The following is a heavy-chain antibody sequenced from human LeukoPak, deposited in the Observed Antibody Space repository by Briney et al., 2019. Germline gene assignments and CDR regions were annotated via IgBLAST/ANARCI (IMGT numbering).Heavy chain of an antibody. CDR2: IKAGNGKT. CDR1: GYTFTDYA. Sequence: ASVKVSRKTSGYTFTDYAVQWVRQAPGQRLEWMGWIKAGNGKTKYSQKFQDRVTITRDTSATTAYLDLNSLRSEDTAVYYCARARWTSTVTTYYLDYWGQGTLVTVSS. D-gene: IGHD4-17*01. J-gene: IGHJ4*02. V-gene: IGHV1-3*01. CDR3: ARARWTSTVTTYYLDY.